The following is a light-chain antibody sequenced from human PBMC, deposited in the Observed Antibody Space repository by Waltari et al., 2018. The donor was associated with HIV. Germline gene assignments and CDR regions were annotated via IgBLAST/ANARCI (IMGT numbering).Light chain of an antibody. CDR1: SSNIGSNY. V-gene: IGLV1-47*01. J-gene: IGLJ3*02. Sequence: QSVLTQPPSASGTPGQRVTISCSGSSSNIGSNYVFWYQQLPGTAPKLVIYRNNQRPSGVPDRFSGSKSVSSASLAISGLRSDDEADYYCAAWDDSLRGLVFGGGTKLTVL. CDR3: AAWDDSLRGLV. CDR2: RNN.